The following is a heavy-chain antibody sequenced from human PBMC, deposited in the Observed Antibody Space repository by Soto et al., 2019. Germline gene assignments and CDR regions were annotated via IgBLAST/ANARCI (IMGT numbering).Heavy chain of an antibody. CDR2: ISSSSITT. D-gene: IGHD3-9*01. J-gene: IGHJ4*02. Sequence: VQLMEAGGGLVRPGGSLRLSCAASGFSFGDFYMNWVRLAPGRGLEWVSFISSSSITTYYADSVRGRFTTSRDNAQKTLYQHMNNLRADDTAVYFCARETPYDIVPGYAKMYMDSWGPGTQVTV. CDR1: GFSFGDFY. V-gene: IGHV3-11*01. CDR3: ARETPYDIVPGYAKMYMDS.